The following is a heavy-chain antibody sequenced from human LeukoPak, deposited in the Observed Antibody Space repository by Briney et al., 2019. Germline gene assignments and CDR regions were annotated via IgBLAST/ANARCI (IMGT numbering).Heavy chain of an antibody. J-gene: IGHJ4*02. V-gene: IGHV3-48*01. CDR2: ISSSTSTI. CDR3: AKYPQLAYLDL. Sequence: GGSLRLSCAASGFTFSSYNMNWVRQAPGKGLEWVSYISSSTSTIYYAESVKGRFTISRDNAKNSLYLQMNSLRAEDTAVYYCAKYPQLAYLDLWGQGTLVTVSS. CDR1: GFTFSSYN. D-gene: IGHD6-13*01.